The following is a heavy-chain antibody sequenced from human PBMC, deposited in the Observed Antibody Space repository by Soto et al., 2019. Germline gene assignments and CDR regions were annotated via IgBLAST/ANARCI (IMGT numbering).Heavy chain of an antibody. D-gene: IGHD6-19*01. V-gene: IGHV1-2*02. CDR1: GYTFTGYY. CDR3: ARVHRGWYTVYYYGMDV. Sequence: QVQLVQSGAEVKKPGASVKVSCKASGYTFTGYYMHWVRQAPGQGLEWMGWINPNSGGRNYAQKFQGRVTMTRDTSISTAYMELSRLRSDDTAVYYCARVHRGWYTVYYYGMDVWGQGTTVTASS. J-gene: IGHJ6*02. CDR2: INPNSGGR.